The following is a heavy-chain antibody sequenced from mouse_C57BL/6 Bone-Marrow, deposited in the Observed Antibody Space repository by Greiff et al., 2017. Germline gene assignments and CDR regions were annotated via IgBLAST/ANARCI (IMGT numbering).Heavy chain of an antibody. J-gene: IGHJ4*01. D-gene: IGHD1-1*01. CDR3: ASGYYGSSYEAMDY. CDR1: GYTFTSYG. CDR2: IYPRSGNT. V-gene: IGHV1-81*01. Sequence: VQLQQSGAELARPGASVKLSCKASGYTFTSYGISWVKQRTGQGLEWIGEIYPRSGNTYYNEKFKGKATLTADKSSSTAYMELRSLTSEDSAVYFCASGYYGSSYEAMDYWGQGTSVTVSS.